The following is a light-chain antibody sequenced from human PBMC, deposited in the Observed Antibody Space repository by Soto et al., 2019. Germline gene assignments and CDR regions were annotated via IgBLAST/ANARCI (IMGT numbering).Light chain of an antibody. V-gene: IGLV2-14*01. J-gene: IGLJ1*01. Sequence: QSALTQPASVSGSPGQSITISCTGTSSDVGGYNYVSWYQQHPGKAPKLMIYEVSNRPSGVSNRFSGSKSDNTASLTISGLQAEDEADYYCSSYTGSSTAVFGTGTKVTVL. CDR1: SSDVGGYNY. CDR3: SSYTGSSTAV. CDR2: EVS.